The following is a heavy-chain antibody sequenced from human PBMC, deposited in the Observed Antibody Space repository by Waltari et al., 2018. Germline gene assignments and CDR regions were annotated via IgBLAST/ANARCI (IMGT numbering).Heavy chain of an antibody. CDR2: INHSGST. D-gene: IGHD5-12*01. J-gene: IGHJ4*02. V-gene: IGHV4-34*01. CDR3: ARLGGYNYLSTLDY. CDR1: GGSFSGYY. Sequence: QVQLQQWGAGLLKPSETLSLTCAVYGGSFSGYYWSWIRQPPGKGLEWIGEINHSGSTNYNPSLKSRVTISVDTSTNQFSLKMSSVTAADTAVYYCARLGGYNYLSTLDYWGQGTLVTVSS.